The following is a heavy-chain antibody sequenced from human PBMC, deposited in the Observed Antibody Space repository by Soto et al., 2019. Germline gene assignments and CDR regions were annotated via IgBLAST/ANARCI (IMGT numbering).Heavy chain of an antibody. CDR3: ARDVGLDSDDFFAY. J-gene: IGHJ4*02. V-gene: IGHV3-23*01. D-gene: IGHD3-9*01. CDR2: IRGDGGQT. Sequence: GGSLRLSCTSSGFTFTSYGMGWVRQAPGKGLQWVSTIRGDGGQTHYTDSVKGRFSISRDNSKNTVYLQMDSLRAEDTAMYFCARDVGLDSDDFFAYWGQGTQVTVSS. CDR1: GFTFTSYG.